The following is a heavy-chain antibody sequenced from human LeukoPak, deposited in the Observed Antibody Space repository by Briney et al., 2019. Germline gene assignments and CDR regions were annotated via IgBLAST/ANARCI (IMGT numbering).Heavy chain of an antibody. CDR3: ARDFYGGRTEYYFDS. Sequence: GGSLRLSCAASGFTFSSYGMHWVRQAPGKGLEWVAFIRYDGSNKYYAGSVKGRFTISRDNSKNTLYLQLNSLRVDDTAVYYCARDFYGGRTEYYFDSWGQGTLVTVSS. CDR2: IRYDGSNK. CDR1: GFTFSSYG. D-gene: IGHD4-23*01. V-gene: IGHV3-30*02. J-gene: IGHJ4*02.